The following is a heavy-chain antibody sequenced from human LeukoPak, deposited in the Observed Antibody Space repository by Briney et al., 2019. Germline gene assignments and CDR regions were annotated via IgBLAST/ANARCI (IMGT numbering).Heavy chain of an antibody. D-gene: IGHD3-22*01. CDR2: IKSDGKT. J-gene: IGHJ1*01. V-gene: IGHV3-74*01. CDR1: AFTFSSYW. Sequence: PARSLTLSCAASAFTFSSYWMHCVRHAQGKGLVWVSRIKSDGKTNYPDSLKARFTISRDNAKNKVSLQMNSLRAEDTGVYYCARAPSEIGGYYPEYFRHWGQGTLVTVSS. CDR3: ARAPSEIGGYYPEYFRH.